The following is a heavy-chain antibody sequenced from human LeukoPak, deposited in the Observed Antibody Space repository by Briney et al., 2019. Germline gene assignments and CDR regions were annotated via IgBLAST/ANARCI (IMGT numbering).Heavy chain of an antibody. V-gene: IGHV3-7*01. CDR2: MNQDGSEK. CDR1: GFTFSDSW. Sequence: PGGSLRLSCAASGFTFSDSWMSWVRQAPGKGLEWVANMNQDGSEKDYVDSVKGRFTISRDNARNSLYLQMGSLRAEDTAVYYCATYTHWVAGDVWGQATTVTVSS. CDR3: ATYTHWVAGDV. J-gene: IGHJ6*02. D-gene: IGHD3-16*01.